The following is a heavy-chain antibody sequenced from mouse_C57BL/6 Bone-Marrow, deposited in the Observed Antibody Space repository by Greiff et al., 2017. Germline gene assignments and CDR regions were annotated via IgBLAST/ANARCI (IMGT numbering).Heavy chain of an antibody. Sequence: VQLQQSGAELARPGASVKLSCKASGYTFTSYGISWVKQRTGQGLEWIGEIYPRSGNTYYNEKFKGKATLTADKSSSTAYMELRSLTSEDSAVYFCAKSYYGKGRFAYWGQGTLVTVSA. CDR1: GYTFTSYG. D-gene: IGHD2-1*01. V-gene: IGHV1-81*01. J-gene: IGHJ3*01. CDR3: AKSYYGKGRFAY. CDR2: IYPRSGNT.